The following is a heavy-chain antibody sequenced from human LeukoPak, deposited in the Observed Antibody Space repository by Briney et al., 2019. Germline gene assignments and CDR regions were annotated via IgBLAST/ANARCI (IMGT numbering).Heavy chain of an antibody. Sequence: PGRSLRLSCAASGFTFSDYYMTWIRQAPGKGLEWISYMSGSGTTIYYADSVKGRFTISRDNAKQTLFLQMNSLRAEDTAVYYCVRDVDDYDHHRGDSWGQGTLVTVSS. CDR1: GFTFSDYY. D-gene: IGHD4-17*01. CDR2: MSGSGTTI. CDR3: VRDVDDYDHHRGDS. V-gene: IGHV3-11*01. J-gene: IGHJ4*02.